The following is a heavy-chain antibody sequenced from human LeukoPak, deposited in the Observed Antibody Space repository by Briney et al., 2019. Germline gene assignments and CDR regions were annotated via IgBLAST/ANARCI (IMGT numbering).Heavy chain of an antibody. D-gene: IGHD6-19*01. Sequence: SETLSLTCAVYGGSFSGYYWSWIRQPPGKGLEWIGEINHSGSTNYNPSLKSRVTISVDTSKNQFSLKLSSVTAADTAVYYCARDLYSSGWHDYWGQGTLVTVSP. CDR1: GGSFSGYY. CDR3: ARDLYSSGWHDY. CDR2: INHSGST. V-gene: IGHV4-34*01. J-gene: IGHJ4*02.